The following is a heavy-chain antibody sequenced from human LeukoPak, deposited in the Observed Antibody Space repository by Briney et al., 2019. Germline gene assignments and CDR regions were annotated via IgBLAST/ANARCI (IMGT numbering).Heavy chain of an antibody. CDR1: GFTFDDYA. CDR3: AKDHGSTYGRGSDY. D-gene: IGHD2-8*01. Sequence: GRSLRLSCAASGFTFDDYAMHWVRQAPGKCLEWVSGISWNSGSIGYADSVKGRFTISRDNAKNSLYLQMDSLRATAMTLYCSAKDHGSTYGRGSDYWGQGTLVTASS. J-gene: IGHJ4*02. CDR2: ISWNSGSI. V-gene: IGHV3-9*03.